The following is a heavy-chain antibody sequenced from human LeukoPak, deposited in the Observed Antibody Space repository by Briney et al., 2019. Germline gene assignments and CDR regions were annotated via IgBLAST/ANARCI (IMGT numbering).Heavy chain of an antibody. Sequence: PGGSLRLSCAASQFTFTTYGMHWVRQAPGKGLEWVAFIPYDGGNKYYADSVKGRFTISRDNSKNTLYLQMNSLRAEDTAVYYCARDQYTYFLYYYYYMDVWGKGTTVTVSS. CDR3: ARDQYTYFLYYYYYMDV. D-gene: IGHD2/OR15-2a*01. CDR1: QFTFTTYG. V-gene: IGHV3-30*02. J-gene: IGHJ6*03. CDR2: IPYDGGNK.